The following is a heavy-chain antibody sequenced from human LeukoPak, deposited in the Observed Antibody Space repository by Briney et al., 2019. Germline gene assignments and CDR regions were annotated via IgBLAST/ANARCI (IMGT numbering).Heavy chain of an antibody. CDR3: ARDQEVGILSLGY. V-gene: IGHV3-21*01. CDR1: GFTFSNYL. CDR2: ISSSSSYI. D-gene: IGHD3-10*02. Sequence: GGSLRLSCVASGFTFSNYLMNWVRQAPGKGLEWVSSISSSSSYIYYADSVKGRFTISRDNAKNSLYLQMNSLRAEDTAVYYCARDQEVGILSLGYWGQGTLVTVSS. J-gene: IGHJ4*02.